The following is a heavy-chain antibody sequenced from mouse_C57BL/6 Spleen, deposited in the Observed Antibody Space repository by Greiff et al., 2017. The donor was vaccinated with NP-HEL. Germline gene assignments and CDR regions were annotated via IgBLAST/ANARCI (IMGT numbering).Heavy chain of an antibody. J-gene: IGHJ3*01. CDR2: IYPSDSET. D-gene: IGHD2-5*01. CDR1: GYTFTSYW. Sequence: QVQLQQPGAELVRPGSSVKLSCKASGYTFTSYWMDWVKQRPGQGLEWIGNIYPSDSETHYNQKFKDKATLTVDKSSSTAYMQLSSLTSEDSAVYVCARSAYYSNCGGVWFAYWGQGTLGTVSA. CDR3: ARSAYYSNCGGVWFAY. V-gene: IGHV1-61*01.